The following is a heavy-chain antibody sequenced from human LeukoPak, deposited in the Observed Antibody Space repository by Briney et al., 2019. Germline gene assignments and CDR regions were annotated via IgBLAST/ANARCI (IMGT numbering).Heavy chain of an antibody. V-gene: IGHV4-4*07. J-gene: IGHJ2*01. CDR3: ARVSTSWYQDWYFDL. CDR2: IYISEST. D-gene: IGHD6-13*01. Sequence: SETLSLTCTVSGGSISSYYWSWIRQPAGKGLEWIGRIYISESTNYNPSLRSRVTMSVDTSKNQFSLKLSSVTAADTAVYYCARVSTSWYQDWYFDLWGRGTLVTVSS. CDR1: GGSISSYY.